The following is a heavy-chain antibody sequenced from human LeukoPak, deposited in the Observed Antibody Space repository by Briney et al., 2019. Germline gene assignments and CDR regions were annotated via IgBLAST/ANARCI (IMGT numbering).Heavy chain of an antibody. CDR2: IYYSGST. CDR1: GGSISSTNYY. CDR3: ARRSPGGQLGYDP. V-gene: IGHV4-61*05. D-gene: IGHD6-6*01. J-gene: IGHJ5*02. Sequence: SETLSLTCTVSGGSISSTNYYWSWIRQPPGKGLEWIGYIYYSGSTNYNPSLKSRVTISVDTSKNQFSLKLSSVTAADTAVYYCARRSPGGQLGYDPWGQGTLVTVSS.